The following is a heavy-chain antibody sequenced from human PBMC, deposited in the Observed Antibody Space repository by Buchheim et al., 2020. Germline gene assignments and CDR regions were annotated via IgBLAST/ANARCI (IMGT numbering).Heavy chain of an antibody. CDR3: ARDRSYYDFWSGYYSYYYYYMDV. V-gene: IGHV3-7*01. J-gene: IGHJ6*03. D-gene: IGHD3-3*01. CDR1: GFTFSSYW. CDR2: IKQDGSEK. Sequence: EVQLVESGGGLVQPGGSLRLSCAASGFTFSSYWMSWVRQAPGKGLEWVANIKQDGSEKYYVDSVKGRFTISRDNAKNSLYLQMNSLRAEDTAVYYCARDRSYYDFWSGYYSYYYYYMDVWGKGTT.